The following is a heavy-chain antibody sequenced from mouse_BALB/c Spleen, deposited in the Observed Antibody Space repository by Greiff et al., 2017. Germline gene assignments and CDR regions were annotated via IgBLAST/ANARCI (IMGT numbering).Heavy chain of an antibody. CDR2: ISSGGSYT. CDR3: ARHWEGFAY. V-gene: IGHV5-9-3*01. Sequence: EAQRVESGGGLVKPGGSLKLSCAASGFTFSSYAMSWVRQTPEKRLEWVATISSGGSYTYYPDSVKGRFTISRDNAKNTLYLQMSSLRSEDTAMYYCARHWEGFAYWGQGTLVTVSA. J-gene: IGHJ3*01. CDR1: GFTFSSYA. D-gene: IGHD4-1*01.